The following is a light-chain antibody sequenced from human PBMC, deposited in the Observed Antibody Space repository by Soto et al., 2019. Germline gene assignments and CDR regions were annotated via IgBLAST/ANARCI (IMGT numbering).Light chain of an antibody. Sequence: DIQMTQSPSSLSASVGDRVTITCRTSQSIDNYLNWYQQKPGKAPKLLMYAASTLQSGVPSRFSVSGSGTDFTLTISRLEPEDFAVYYCLQYGTSPRTFGQGTKLEIK. CDR2: AAS. CDR3: LQYGTSPRT. J-gene: IGKJ2*01. CDR1: QSIDNY. V-gene: IGKV1-39*01.